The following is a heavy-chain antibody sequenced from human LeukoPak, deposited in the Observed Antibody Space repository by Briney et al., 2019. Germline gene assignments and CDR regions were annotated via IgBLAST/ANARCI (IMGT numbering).Heavy chain of an antibody. Sequence: SETLSLTCTVSGGSISSYYWSWIRQPPGKGLEWIGYIYYSGSTNYNPSLKSRVTISVDTSKSQFSLKLSSVTAADTAVYYCASRDYDSSGYAFWYWGQGTLLTVSS. J-gene: IGHJ4*02. CDR3: ASRDYDSSGYAFWY. V-gene: IGHV4-59*01. CDR1: GGSISSYY. CDR2: IYYSGST. D-gene: IGHD3-22*01.